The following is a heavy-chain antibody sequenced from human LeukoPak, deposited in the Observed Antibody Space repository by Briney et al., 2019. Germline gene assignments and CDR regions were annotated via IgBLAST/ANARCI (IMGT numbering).Heavy chain of an antibody. CDR2: IFQSGST. Sequence: PSETLSLTCTVSGFSITTDYYWAWIRQPPGKGPEWIGYIFQSGSTSYIPSLKSRVTISVDTSKNQFSLKLSSVTAADTAVYYCASSSGWTFDYWGQGTLVTVSS. D-gene: IGHD6-19*01. V-gene: IGHV4-38-2*02. CDR3: ASSSGWTFDY. CDR1: GFSITTDYY. J-gene: IGHJ4*02.